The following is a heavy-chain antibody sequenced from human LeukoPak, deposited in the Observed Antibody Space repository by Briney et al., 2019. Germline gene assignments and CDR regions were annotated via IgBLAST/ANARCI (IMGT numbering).Heavy chain of an antibody. Sequence: PSETLSLTCIVSRYSITSAYYCGWIRQPPGKGLEWIGSVYYSGGTYYNPSLKSRVTISRDTSKNQFSLKVNSVTVADTAVYYCARGLHATVSDVGWGNWFDPWGQGTLVTVSS. CDR2: VYYSGGT. CDR3: ARGLHATVSDVGWGNWFDP. V-gene: IGHV4-38-2*02. D-gene: IGHD3-16*01. CDR1: RYSITSAYY. J-gene: IGHJ5*02.